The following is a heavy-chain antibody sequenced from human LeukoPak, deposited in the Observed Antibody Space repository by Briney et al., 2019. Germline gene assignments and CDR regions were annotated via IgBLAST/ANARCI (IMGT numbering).Heavy chain of an antibody. Sequence: ASVKVSCKVSGYTLTELSMHWVRQAPGKGLEWMGGFDPQDGETIYAQKFQGRVTMPEDTSTDTDYMELSSLRSEDTAVYYCATDKNYGSGSYYDAFDIWGQGTMVTVSS. V-gene: IGHV1-24*01. CDR2: FDPQDGET. CDR1: GYTLTELS. D-gene: IGHD3-10*01. J-gene: IGHJ3*02. CDR3: ATDKNYGSGSYYDAFDI.